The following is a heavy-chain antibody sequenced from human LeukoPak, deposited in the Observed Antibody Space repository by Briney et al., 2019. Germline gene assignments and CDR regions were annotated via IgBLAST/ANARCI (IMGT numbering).Heavy chain of an antibody. CDR2: ISGSGGST. Sequence: GGSLRLSCAASGFTFSSYAMSWVRQAPGKGLEWVSAISGSGGSTYYADSVKGRFTISRDNSKITLYLQMNSLRAEDTAVYYCAKDLGYCSSTSCFLDYWGQGTLVTVSS. D-gene: IGHD2-2*01. V-gene: IGHV3-23*01. J-gene: IGHJ4*02. CDR1: GFTFSSYA. CDR3: AKDLGYCSSTSCFLDY.